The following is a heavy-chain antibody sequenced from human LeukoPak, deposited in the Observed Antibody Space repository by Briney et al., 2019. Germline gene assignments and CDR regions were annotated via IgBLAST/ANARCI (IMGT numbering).Heavy chain of an antibody. CDR3: AKVPPGDYGDYFDY. D-gene: IGHD4-17*01. V-gene: IGHV3-23*01. CDR1: GFTFSSYW. CDR2: ISGSGGST. Sequence: GGSLRLSCVASGFTFSSYWMHWVRQAPGKGLEWVSAISGSGGSTYYADSVKGRFTISRDNSKNTLYLQMNSLRAEDTAVYYCAKVPPGDYGDYFDYWGQGTLVTVSS. J-gene: IGHJ4*02.